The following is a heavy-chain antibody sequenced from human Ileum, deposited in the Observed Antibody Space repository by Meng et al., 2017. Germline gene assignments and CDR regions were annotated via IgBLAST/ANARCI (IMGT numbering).Heavy chain of an antibody. CDR3: ARRAHYGDPPR. CDR1: GGSFSGYY. Sequence: QVQPQQWGAGLLKPSETLSLTCAVYGGSFSGYYWNYIRRPPGKGLEWIGSIYYGGSTYYNPSLKSRVTISVDTSTNQFSLKLISVTAADTAVYYCARRAHYGDPPRWGQGTLVTVSS. V-gene: IGHV4-34*01. J-gene: IGHJ4*02. CDR2: IYYGGST. D-gene: IGHD4-17*01.